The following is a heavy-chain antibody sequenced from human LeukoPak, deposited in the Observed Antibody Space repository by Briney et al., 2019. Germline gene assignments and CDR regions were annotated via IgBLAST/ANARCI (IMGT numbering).Heavy chain of an antibody. D-gene: IGHD3-16*01. V-gene: IGHV1-69*06. CDR2: IIPIFGTA. CDR3: ARDNDSSDPSHFYY. Sequence: SVKVSCRASGGTFSNYAISWVRPAPGQGLEWMGGIIPIFGTAHYAQKFRGRVTITADKSTRTAYMELSSLRSEDTAVYYCARDNDSSDPSHFYYWGQGTLVTVSS. CDR1: GGTFSNYA. J-gene: IGHJ4*02.